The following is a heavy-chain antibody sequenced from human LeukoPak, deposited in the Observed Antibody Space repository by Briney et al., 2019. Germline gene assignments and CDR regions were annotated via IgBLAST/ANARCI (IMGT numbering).Heavy chain of an antibody. V-gene: IGHV1-69*04. CDR2: IIPIFGIA. CDR3: ARRGARAHDY. J-gene: IGHJ4*02. CDR1: GGTFSSYA. Sequence: GSSVKVSCEASGGTFSSYAISWVRQAPGQGLEWMGRIIPIFGIANYAQKFQGRVTITADKSTSTAYMELSSLRSEDTAVYYCARRGARAHDYWGQGTLVTVSS.